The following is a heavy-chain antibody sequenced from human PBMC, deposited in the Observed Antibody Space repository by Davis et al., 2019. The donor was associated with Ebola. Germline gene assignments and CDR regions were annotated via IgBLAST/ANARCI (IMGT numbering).Heavy chain of an antibody. D-gene: IGHD1-26*01. CDR2: ISYDGSNK. CDR1: GFTFSSYG. Sequence: GESLKISCAASGFTFSSYGMHWVRQAPGKGLEWVAVISYDGSNKYYADSVKGRFTISRDNSKNTLYLQMNSLRAEDTAVYYCARDVSGWGQGTLVTVSS. J-gene: IGHJ4*02. CDR3: ARDVSG. V-gene: IGHV3-30*03.